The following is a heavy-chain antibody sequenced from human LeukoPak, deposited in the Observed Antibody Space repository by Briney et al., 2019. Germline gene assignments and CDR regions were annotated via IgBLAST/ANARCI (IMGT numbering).Heavy chain of an antibody. CDR3: AVLNAFDI. Sequence: GGSLRLSCAASGFTFSSYAMHWVRQAPGKGLEWVAVISYDGSNKYYADSVKGRFTISRDSSKNTLYLQMNSLRAEDTAVYYCAVLNAFDIWGQGSMVTVSS. J-gene: IGHJ3*02. V-gene: IGHV3-30-3*01. CDR1: GFTFSSYA. CDR2: ISYDGSNK.